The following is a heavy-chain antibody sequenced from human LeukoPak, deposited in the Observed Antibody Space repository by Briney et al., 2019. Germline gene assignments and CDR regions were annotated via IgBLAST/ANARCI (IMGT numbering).Heavy chain of an antibody. CDR1: GGSFSGYY. D-gene: IGHD3-22*01. Sequence: PSETLSLTCAVYGGSFSGYYWSWIRQPPGKGLEWIGEINHSRSTNYNPSLKSRVTISVDMSRNQFSLKLSSVTAADTAVFYCARGPPSVYGGNGFYYVFDYWGQGTLVTVSS. CDR3: ARGPPSVYGGNGFYYVFDY. J-gene: IGHJ4*02. CDR2: INHSRST. V-gene: IGHV4-34*01.